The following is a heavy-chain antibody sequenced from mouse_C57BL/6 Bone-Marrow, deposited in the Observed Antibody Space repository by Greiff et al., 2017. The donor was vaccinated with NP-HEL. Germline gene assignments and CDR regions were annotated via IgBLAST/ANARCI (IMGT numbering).Heavy chain of an antibody. J-gene: IGHJ4*01. CDR3: ARSDTTVVALYAMDY. Sequence: VQLQQPGAELVKPGASVKLSCKASGYTFTSYWMHWVKQRPGQGLEWIGMIHPNSGSTNYNEKFKSKATLTVDKSSSTAYMQLSSLTSEDSAVYYCARSDTTVVALYAMDYWGQGTSVTVSS. CDR1: GYTFTSYW. CDR2: IHPNSGST. D-gene: IGHD1-1*01. V-gene: IGHV1-64*01.